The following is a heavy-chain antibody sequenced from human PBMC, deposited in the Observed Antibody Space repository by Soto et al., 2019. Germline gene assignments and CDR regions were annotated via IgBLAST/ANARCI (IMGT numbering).Heavy chain of an antibody. V-gene: IGHV1-69*13. CDR2: IIPIFGTA. J-gene: IGHJ5*02. D-gene: IGHD1-26*01. Sequence: SVKVSCKASGGTFSSYAISWVRQAPGQGLEWMGGIIPIFGTANYAQKFQGRVTITADESTSTAYMELSSLRSEDTAVYYCARVVGALGHWFDPWGQGALVTVSS. CDR3: ARVVGALGHWFDP. CDR1: GGTFSSYA.